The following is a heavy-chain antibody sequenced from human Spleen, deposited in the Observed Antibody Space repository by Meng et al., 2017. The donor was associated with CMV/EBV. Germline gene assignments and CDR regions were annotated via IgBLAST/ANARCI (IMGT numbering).Heavy chain of an antibody. CDR1: GFIFSNYG. J-gene: IGHJ6*02. CDR3: ARQPYDVLTTYYYYGMDV. V-gene: IGHV3-23*01. CDR2: ISGSGGNT. Sequence: GGSLRLSCAAAGFIFSNYGINWVRRAPGKGLEWVSAISGSGGNTYYADSVKGRFTVSRDNSKNTLYLQMNSLRAEDTAVYYCARQPYDVLTTYYYYGMDVWGQGTTVTVSS. D-gene: IGHD3-9*01.